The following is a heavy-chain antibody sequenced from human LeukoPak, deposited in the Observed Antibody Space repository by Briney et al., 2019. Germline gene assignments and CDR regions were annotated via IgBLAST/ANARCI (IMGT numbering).Heavy chain of an antibody. CDR2: IDSSSTTI. J-gene: IGHJ3*02. Sequence: PGGSLRLSCAVSGFTFSRYSMNWVRQAPGKGREWVAFIDSSSTTIYYANSVKGRFTISRDNAKNSVYLQMNSLKAGDTAVYYCSRSRTLWGAFDIWGQGTMVTVSS. CDR1: GFTFSRYS. D-gene: IGHD2-21*01. V-gene: IGHV3-48*01. CDR3: SRSRTLWGAFDI.